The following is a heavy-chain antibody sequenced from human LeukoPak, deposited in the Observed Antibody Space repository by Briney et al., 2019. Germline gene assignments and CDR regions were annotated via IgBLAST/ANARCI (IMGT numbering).Heavy chain of an antibody. D-gene: IGHD1-26*01. V-gene: IGHV4-38-2*02. J-gene: IGHJ3*02. CDR3: ASSYSGSYGYAFDI. CDR1: GYSISSGYY. Sequence: SETLSLTCTVSGYSISSGYYWGWIRQPPGKGLEWIGRIYTSGSTNYNPSLKSRVTMSVDTSKNQFSLKLSSVTAADTAVYYCASSYSGSYGYAFDIWGQGTMVTVSS. CDR2: IYTSGST.